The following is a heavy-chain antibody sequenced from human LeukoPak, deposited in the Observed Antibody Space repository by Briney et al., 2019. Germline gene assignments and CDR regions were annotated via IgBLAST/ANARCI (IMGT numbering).Heavy chain of an antibody. D-gene: IGHD2-15*01. V-gene: IGHV3-21*01. J-gene: IGHJ4*02. Sequence: GGSLRLSCAASGFTFSSYSMNWVRQAPGKGLEWVSSISSSSSYIYYADSVKGRFTISRDNAKNSLYLQMNSLRAEDTAVYYCASILVVVAATPYWGQGTLVTVSS. CDR1: GFTFSSYS. CDR3: ASILVVVAATPY. CDR2: ISSSSSYI.